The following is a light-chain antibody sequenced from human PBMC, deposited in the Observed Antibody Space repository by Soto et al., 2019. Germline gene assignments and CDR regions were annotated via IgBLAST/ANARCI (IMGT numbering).Light chain of an antibody. CDR3: AAWDDSLRV. Sequence: QSVLTQPPSASGTPGQRVTISCSGSSSNFGSNYVYWYQQLPGTAPKLLIYRNNHRPSGVPDRFSGSKSGTSASLAISGLRSEDEADYYCAAWDDSLRVFGGGTKVTVL. J-gene: IGLJ3*02. CDR1: SSNFGSNY. CDR2: RNN. V-gene: IGLV1-47*01.